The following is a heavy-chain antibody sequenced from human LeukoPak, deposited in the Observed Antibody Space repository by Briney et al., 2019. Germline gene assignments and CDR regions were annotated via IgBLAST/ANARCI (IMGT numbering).Heavy chain of an antibody. CDR2: IYSGGST. Sequence: GGSPRLSCAASGFTFSSNYMSWVRQAPGKGLEWVSVIYSGGSTYYADSVKGRFTISRDNSKNTLYLQMNSLRAEDTAVYYCARGGTILTGWAPYYYYGMDVWGQGTTVTVS. CDR1: GFTFSSNY. D-gene: IGHD3-9*01. J-gene: IGHJ6*02. V-gene: IGHV3-53*01. CDR3: ARGGTILTGWAPYYYYGMDV.